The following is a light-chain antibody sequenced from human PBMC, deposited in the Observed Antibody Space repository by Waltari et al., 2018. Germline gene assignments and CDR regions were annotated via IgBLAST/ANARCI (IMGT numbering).Light chain of an antibody. CDR3: QQYGSSYT. CDR1: QIVSSSY. V-gene: IGKV3-20*01. J-gene: IGKJ2*01. Sequence: EIVLTQSPGTLSLSPGERATLSCRASQIVSSSYLAWYQQKPGQAPRLLIYGASSRATGITDRFSGSGSGTHFTLTISRLEPEDFAVYYCQQYGSSYTFGPGTKLEIK. CDR2: GAS.